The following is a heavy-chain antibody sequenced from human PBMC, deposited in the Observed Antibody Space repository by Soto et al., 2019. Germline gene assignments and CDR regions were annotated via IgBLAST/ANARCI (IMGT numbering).Heavy chain of an antibody. CDR1: GFTVSSNY. Sequence: ELQLVETGGGLIQPGGSLRLSCAASGFTVSSNYMSWVRQAPGKGLEWVSVIYSGGSTYYADSVKGRFTISRDNSKNTLYLQMNSLRAEDTAVYYCAREPGFKADPLPGMDVWGQGTTVTVSS. J-gene: IGHJ6*02. D-gene: IGHD3-3*01. CDR3: AREPGFKADPLPGMDV. V-gene: IGHV3-53*02. CDR2: IYSGGST.